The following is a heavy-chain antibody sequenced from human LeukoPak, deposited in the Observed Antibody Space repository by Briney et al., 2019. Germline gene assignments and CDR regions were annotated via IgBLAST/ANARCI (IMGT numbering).Heavy chain of an antibody. Sequence: GSSVKVSCKASGGTFNNYAINWVRQAPGQGLEWMGGIFPLFETTNYEQGFQGRVTITADDSTSTAYMELNSLTTEDTAVYYCARGRESHGNYFHFWGQGTLVTVSS. D-gene: IGHD1-1*01. CDR2: IFPLFETT. J-gene: IGHJ4*02. CDR1: GGTFNNYA. V-gene: IGHV1-69*01. CDR3: ARGRESHGNYFHF.